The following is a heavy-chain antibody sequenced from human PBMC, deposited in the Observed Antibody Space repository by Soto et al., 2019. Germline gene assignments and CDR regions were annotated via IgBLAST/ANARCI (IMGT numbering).Heavy chain of an antibody. D-gene: IGHD2-15*01. J-gene: IGHJ3*02. CDR3: ARQLRYCSGGSCPGAFDI. Sequence: SETLSLTCTVSGGSISSYYWSWIRQPPGKGLEWIGYIYYSGSTNYNPSLKSRVTISVDTSKNQFSLKLSSVTAADTAVYYCARQLRYCSGGSCPGAFDIWGQGTMVTVSS. CDR2: IYYSGST. V-gene: IGHV4-59*08. CDR1: GGSISSYY.